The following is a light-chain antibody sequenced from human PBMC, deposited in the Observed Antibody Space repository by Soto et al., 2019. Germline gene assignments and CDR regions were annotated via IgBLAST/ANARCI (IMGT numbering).Light chain of an antibody. J-gene: IGLJ3*02. CDR2: ANT. Sequence: QSVLTQPPSVSGAPGQRVTISCTGSSSNIGAGFHVHWYQQLPGTAPKLLIYANTNRPSGVPDRFSGSKSGTSASLAITGLQVEDEADYFCQSYDSSSWVFGGGTKVTAL. CDR3: QSYDSSSWV. V-gene: IGLV1-40*01. CDR1: SSNIGAGFH.